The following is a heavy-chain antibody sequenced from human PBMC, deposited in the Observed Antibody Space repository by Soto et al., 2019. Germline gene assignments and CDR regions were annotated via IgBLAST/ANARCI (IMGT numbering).Heavy chain of an antibody. J-gene: IGHJ6*03. D-gene: IGHD1-26*01. CDR1: RGTFSSYA. Sequence: ASVKVSCEASRGTFSSYAISWVRQAPGQGLEWMGGITAHFGKTAYAQKLQGRVTMTTDTSTTTAYMELRSLRSDDTAVYYCARSRWEYYYYMDVWGKGTTVTVSS. V-gene: IGHV1-18*01. CDR3: ARSRWEYYYYMDV. CDR2: ITAHFGKT.